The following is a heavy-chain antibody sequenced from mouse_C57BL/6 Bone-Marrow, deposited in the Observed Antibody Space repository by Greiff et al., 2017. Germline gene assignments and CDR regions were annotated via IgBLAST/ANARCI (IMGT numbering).Heavy chain of an antibody. D-gene: IGHD1-1*01. CDR3: ASANYYGSSWFAY. CDR1: GYSFTDYN. J-gene: IGHJ3*01. Sequence: VQLKESGPELVKPGASVKISCKASGYSFTDYNMNWVKQSNGQSLEWIGVINPNYGTTSYNQKYKGKATLTVDQSSSTAYMQLNSLTSEDSAVYYCASANYYGSSWFAYWGQGPLVTVSA. CDR2: INPNYGTT. V-gene: IGHV1-39*01.